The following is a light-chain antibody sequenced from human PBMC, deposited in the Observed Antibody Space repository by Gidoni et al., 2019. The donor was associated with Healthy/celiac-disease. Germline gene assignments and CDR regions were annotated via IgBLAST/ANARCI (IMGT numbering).Light chain of an antibody. V-gene: IGKV3-11*01. CDR1: QSVSSY. CDR3: QQRSNWPLYT. CDR2: DAS. J-gene: IGKJ2*01. Sequence: EIVLTQSPATLSLSPGERATLSCRASQSVSSYLTWYQQKPGQAPRLLIYDASNRSTGLPARFSGSGSRTDFTLTISSLEPEDFAVYYCQQRSNWPLYTFGQGTKLEIK.